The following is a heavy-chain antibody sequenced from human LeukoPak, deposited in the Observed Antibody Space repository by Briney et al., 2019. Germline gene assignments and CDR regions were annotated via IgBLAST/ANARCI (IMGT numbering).Heavy chain of an antibody. Sequence: SVKVSCKASGGSFSSYVITWVRQAPGQGLEWMGRIIPILNVANFAQKFQGRVTITADKSTNTAHMELSSLRSEDTAVYYCARGCGGDCPNAEYFQHWGQGTLVTVSS. CDR1: GGSFSSYV. CDR3: ARGCGGDCPNAEYFQH. CDR2: IIPILNVA. D-gene: IGHD2-21*02. V-gene: IGHV1-69*04. J-gene: IGHJ1*01.